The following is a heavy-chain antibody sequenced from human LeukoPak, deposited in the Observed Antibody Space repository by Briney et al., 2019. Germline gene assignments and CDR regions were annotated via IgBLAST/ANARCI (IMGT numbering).Heavy chain of an antibody. J-gene: IGHJ3*02. CDR1: GDSIRSYY. Sequence: PSETLSLTCSVSGDSIRSYYWSWIRQPPGKGLEWVGTISYIGSTHSNPSLRSRVIISVDTSKNQFSLRLSSVTAADTAIYYCERHLTVTGYGNDAFDIWGQGTMVTVSS. CDR3: ERHLTVTGYGNDAFDI. V-gene: IGHV4-59*08. CDR2: ISYIGST. D-gene: IGHD3-9*01.